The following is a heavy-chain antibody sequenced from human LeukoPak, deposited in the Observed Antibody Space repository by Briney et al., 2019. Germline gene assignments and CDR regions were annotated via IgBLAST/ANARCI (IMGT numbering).Heavy chain of an antibody. D-gene: IGHD3-3*01. V-gene: IGHV3-30-3*02. Sequence: PGGSLRLSCAASGFTFSSYAMHWVRQAPGKGLEWVAVISYDGSNKYYADSVKGRFTISRDNSKNTLYLQMNSLRAEDTAVYYCAKPRDFTNGPFDYWGQGTLVTVSS. J-gene: IGHJ4*02. CDR1: GFTFSSYA. CDR3: AKPRDFTNGPFDY. CDR2: ISYDGSNK.